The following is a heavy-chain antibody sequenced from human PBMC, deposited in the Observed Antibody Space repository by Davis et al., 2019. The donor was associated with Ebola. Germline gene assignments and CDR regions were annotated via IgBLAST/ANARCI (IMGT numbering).Heavy chain of an antibody. D-gene: IGHD3-10*01. CDR2: IYYSGST. CDR3: ARVGWFGDLNWFDP. V-gene: IGHV4-59*01. CDR1: GGSISSYY. Sequence: GSLRLSCTVSGGSISSYYWSWIRQPPGKGLEWIGYIYYSGSTNYNPSLKSRVTISVDTSKNQFSLKLSSVTAADTAVYYCARVGWFGDLNWFDPWGQGTLVTVSS. J-gene: IGHJ5*02.